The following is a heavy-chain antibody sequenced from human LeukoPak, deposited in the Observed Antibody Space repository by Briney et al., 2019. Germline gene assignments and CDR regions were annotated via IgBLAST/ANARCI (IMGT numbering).Heavy chain of an antibody. CDR3: ARSRITIYYYGMDV. Sequence: GTSVKVSCKASGYTFTGYYMHWVRQAPGQGLEWMGWINPNSDGTNYAQKFQGWVTMTRDTSISTAYMELSTLRSDDTAVYYCARSRITIYYYGMDVWGQGPRSPSP. D-gene: IGHD3-10*01. J-gene: IGHJ6*02. CDR2: INPNSDGT. CDR1: GYTFTGYY. V-gene: IGHV1-2*04.